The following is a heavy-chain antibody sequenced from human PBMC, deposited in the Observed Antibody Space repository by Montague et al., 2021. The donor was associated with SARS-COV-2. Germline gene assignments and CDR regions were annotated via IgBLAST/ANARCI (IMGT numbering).Heavy chain of an antibody. D-gene: IGHD3-10*01. Sequence: SLRLSCAASGFTFSSYAMHWVRQAPGKGLEWVAVISYDGSNKYYADSVKGRFTISRDNSKNTLYLQMNSLRAEDTAVYYCARPRSGSYYNPKRFDPWGQGTLVTVSS. V-gene: IGHV3-30-3*01. CDR3: ARPRSGSYYNPKRFDP. CDR2: ISYDGSNK. CDR1: GFTFSSYA. J-gene: IGHJ5*02.